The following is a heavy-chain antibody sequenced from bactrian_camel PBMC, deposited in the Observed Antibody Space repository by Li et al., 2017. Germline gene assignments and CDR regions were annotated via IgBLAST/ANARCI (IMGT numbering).Heavy chain of an antibody. Sequence: HVQLVESGGGLVQPGGSLRLSCAASGVTFSDHYANWVRQAPGRGLEWVSSINLRGRSTYYSDSVKGRFTISIDNAKNTAYLQMSNLKPEDSAVYYCVSSSPPGGSWLLGPNSWGQGTQVTVS. D-gene: IGHD2*01. V-gene: IGHV3-2*01. CDR1: GVTFSDHY. CDR2: INLRGRST. J-gene: IGHJ6*01. CDR3: VSSSPPGGSWLLGPNS.